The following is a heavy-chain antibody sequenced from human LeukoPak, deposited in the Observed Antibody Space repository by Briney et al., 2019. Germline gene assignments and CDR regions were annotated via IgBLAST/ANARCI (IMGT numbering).Heavy chain of an antibody. CDR1: GVSISSSY. D-gene: IGHD2-15*01. CDR2: ISYRGTT. Sequence: PSETLSLTCTVSGVSISSSYWSWIRQSPGKGLEWIGYISYRGTTKYNPSLKGRVTILMGTPKNQVPLNFSAVAAAGTALYYCARDPGSCRGGSWSFYWYFDLWGRGTLVSVSS. CDR3: ARDPGSCRGGSWSFYWYFDL. J-gene: IGHJ2*01. V-gene: IGHV4-59*01.